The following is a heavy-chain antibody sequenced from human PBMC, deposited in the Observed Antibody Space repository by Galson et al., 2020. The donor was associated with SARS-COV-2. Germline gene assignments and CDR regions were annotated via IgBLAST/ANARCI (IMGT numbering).Heavy chain of an antibody. CDR3: ARETEMATFNYFDY. J-gene: IGHJ4*02. CDR1: GYTFPDYY. V-gene: IGHV1-2*04. CDR2: INPNTGGT. D-gene: IGHD5-12*01. Sequence: ASVTVSCQTSGYTFPDYYIHWVRQAPGQGLEWMGWINPNTGGTNYAEKFQGWVTMTRDTSISTAYMALSRLKSDDTAVYYCARETEMATFNYFDYWGQGTLVTVSS.